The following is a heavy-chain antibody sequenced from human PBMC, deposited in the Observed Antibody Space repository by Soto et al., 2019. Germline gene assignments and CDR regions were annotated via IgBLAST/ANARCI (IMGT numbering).Heavy chain of an antibody. CDR2: ISSNGGTT. D-gene: IGHD1-7*01. CDR3: VRRVSGNYDY. V-gene: IGHV3-64*01. CDR1: GFTFSSYD. J-gene: IGHJ4*02. Sequence: EVQLAESGGGMVQPGGSLRLSCVASGFTFSSYDMHWVRQAPGKGLEYVSSISSNGGTTYYGNSVKGRFTSSRDNSKNTLYLQMGSLRAEDRAVYYCVRRVSGNYDYWGQGTLVIVSS.